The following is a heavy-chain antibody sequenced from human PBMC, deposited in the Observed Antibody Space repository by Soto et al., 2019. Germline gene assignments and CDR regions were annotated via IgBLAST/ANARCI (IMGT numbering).Heavy chain of an antibody. D-gene: IGHD2-2*01. CDR1: GYSFTSYW. Sequence: PGEALKISCKGSGYSFTSYWIGWVRQMPGKGLEWMGIIYPGDSDTRYSPSFQGQVTISADKSISTAYLQWSSLKASDTAMYYCARAGGLDIVVVPAASPLDVWGQGTPVTVSS. V-gene: IGHV5-51*01. CDR3: ARAGGLDIVVVPAASPLDV. J-gene: IGHJ6*02. CDR2: IYPGDSDT.